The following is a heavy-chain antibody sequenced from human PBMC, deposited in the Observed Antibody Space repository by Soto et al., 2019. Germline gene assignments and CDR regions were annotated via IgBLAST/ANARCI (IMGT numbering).Heavy chain of an antibody. CDR1: GFPFSSYV. CDR2: ISGGGGST. V-gene: IGHV3-23*01. CDR3: AKAVTLVRGIDPYSYGLDV. J-gene: IGHJ6*02. Sequence: GGSLRLSCAVSGFPFSSYVMTWVRQAPGKGLEWVSVISGGGGSTNYAESVKGRFTISRDNSENTLYLQMNSLRAEDTAVYYCAKAVTLVRGIDPYSYGLDVWGQGTTVTVSS. D-gene: IGHD3-10*01.